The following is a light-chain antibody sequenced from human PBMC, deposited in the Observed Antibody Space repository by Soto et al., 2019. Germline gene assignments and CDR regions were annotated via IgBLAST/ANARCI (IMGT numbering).Light chain of an antibody. CDR3: SSYAGSNIVV. Sequence: QSVLTQPPSASGSPGQSVTISCTGTSSDVGGYNFVSWYQQHPGKAPNLMIYEVSERPSGVPDRFSGSKSGNTASLTVSGLQAEDEADYYCSSYAGSNIVVFGGGTKLTVL. CDR1: SSDVGGYNF. J-gene: IGLJ2*01. CDR2: EVS. V-gene: IGLV2-8*01.